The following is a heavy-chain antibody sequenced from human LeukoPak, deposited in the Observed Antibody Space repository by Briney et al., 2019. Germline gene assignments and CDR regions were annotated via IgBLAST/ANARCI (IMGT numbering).Heavy chain of an antibody. CDR3: VRVNYGGNSGYHFDY. V-gene: IGHV3-23*01. CDR1: GFDLWRYA. J-gene: IGHJ4*02. CDR2: ISGGGDGT. Sequence: PGGPLRLSCAASGFDLWRYAVSWVRQVPGKGLEWVADISGGGDGTHYADSVQGRFTISRDNSKNSVLLQMGSLRAHDTAVYYCVRVNYGGNSGYHFDYWGQGTLVTVSS. D-gene: IGHD4-23*01.